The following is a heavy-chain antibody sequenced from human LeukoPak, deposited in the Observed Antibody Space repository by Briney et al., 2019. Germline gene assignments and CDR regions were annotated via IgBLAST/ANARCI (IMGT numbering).Heavy chain of an antibody. CDR1: GDSVSSNSAA. J-gene: IGHJ4*02. Sequence: SQTLSLTCAISGDSVSSNSAAWNWIRQSPSRGLEWLGRTYYRSKWYNDYAVSVKSRITINPDTSKNQFSLQLNSVTPEDTAVYYCAREADYYYDSSGYYPFDYWGQGTLVTVSS. V-gene: IGHV6-1*01. CDR2: TYYRSKWYN. D-gene: IGHD3-22*01. CDR3: AREADYYYDSSGYYPFDY.